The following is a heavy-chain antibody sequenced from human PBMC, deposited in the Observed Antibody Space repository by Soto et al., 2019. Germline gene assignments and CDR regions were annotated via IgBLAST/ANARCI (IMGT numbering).Heavy chain of an antibody. J-gene: IGHJ4*02. CDR3: ARHPNSPVDGDF. D-gene: IGHD5-12*01. CDR2: IFYTGTT. V-gene: IGHV4-39*01. Sequence: QVQLQESGPGLVKPSETLSLTCTVSGDSITTSSSYWDWIRQSPGGGLEWIGAIFYTGTTYSNPSLKSRVTVSVDSSTNPFALKLTSVPAAATAGYCCARHPNSPVDGDFWGQGTLCTFAS. CDR1: GDSITTSSSY.